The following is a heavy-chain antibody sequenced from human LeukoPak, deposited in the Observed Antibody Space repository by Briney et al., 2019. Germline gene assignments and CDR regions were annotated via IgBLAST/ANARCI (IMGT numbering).Heavy chain of an antibody. D-gene: IGHD3-16*02. CDR1: GFTFSDYA. Sequence: GGSLRLSCVATGFTFSDYAMSWVRQAPGKGLEWVSGISDSGGSTYYADSVKGRCTISRDNSKNTVSLQMNNLRAEDTAVYFCARHDSFIPYWGQGTLVTVTS. CDR2: ISDSGGST. CDR3: ARHDSFIPY. J-gene: IGHJ4*02. V-gene: IGHV3-23*01.